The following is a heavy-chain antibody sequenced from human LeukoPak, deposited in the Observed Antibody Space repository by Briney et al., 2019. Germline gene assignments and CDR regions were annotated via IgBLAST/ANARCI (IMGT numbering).Heavy chain of an antibody. D-gene: IGHD1-26*01. CDR3: TKVVGASHIFGY. J-gene: IGHJ4*02. Sequence: ASVKVSCKASGYTFTDCYIHWVRQAPGQGLEWMGWINPSSGGTNYAQKFQGRVTMTRDTAISTAYMELSRQRSGDTAMYYCTKVVGASHIFGYWGQGTLVSVSS. V-gene: IGHV1-2*02. CDR2: INPSSGGT. CDR1: GYTFTDCY.